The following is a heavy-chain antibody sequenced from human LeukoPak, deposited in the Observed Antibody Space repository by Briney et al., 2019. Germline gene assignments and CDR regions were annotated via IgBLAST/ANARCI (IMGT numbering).Heavy chain of an antibody. Sequence: GGSLRLSCAASGFTFSNYGMHGVRQAPGKGLEGVAVIWYDGSNKYYVDSVKGRFTISRDNSKNTLYLQMNSLRAEDAAVYYCVKDGRDGYNNYYYYMDVWGRGTTVTVSS. CDR2: IWYDGSNK. CDR3: VKDGRDGYNNYYYYMDV. CDR1: GFTFSNYG. J-gene: IGHJ6*03. D-gene: IGHD5-24*01. V-gene: IGHV3-33*06.